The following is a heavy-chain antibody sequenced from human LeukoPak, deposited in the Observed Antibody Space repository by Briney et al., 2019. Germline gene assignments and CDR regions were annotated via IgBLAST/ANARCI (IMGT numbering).Heavy chain of an antibody. D-gene: IGHD6-19*01. CDR2: IYTSGST. CDR1: GGSISSYY. CDR3: ARGLVAVAGDYYYGMDV. Sequence: PSETLSLTCTVSGGSISSYYWSWIRQPAGKGLEWIGRIYTSGSTNYNPSLKSRVTMSVDTSKNQFSLKLSSVTAADTAVYYCARGLVAVAGDYYYGMDVWGQGTTVTVSS. V-gene: IGHV4-4*07. J-gene: IGHJ6*02.